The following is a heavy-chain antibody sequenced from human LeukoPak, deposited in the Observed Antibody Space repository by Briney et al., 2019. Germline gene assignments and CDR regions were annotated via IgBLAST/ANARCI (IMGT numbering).Heavy chain of an antibody. V-gene: IGHV4-39*01. D-gene: IGHD3-9*01. CDR1: GGSISSSSYY. CDR3: ARHVLRYFDWFTTDFDY. J-gene: IGHJ4*02. Sequence: SETLSLTCTVSGGSISSSSYYWGWIRQPPGKGLEWIGRIYYSCSTYDNPSLKSRVTISVYPSKNQFSVKLRSVTAEDTAVYYCARHVLRYFDWFTTDFDYWGQGTLVTVSS. CDR2: IYYSCST.